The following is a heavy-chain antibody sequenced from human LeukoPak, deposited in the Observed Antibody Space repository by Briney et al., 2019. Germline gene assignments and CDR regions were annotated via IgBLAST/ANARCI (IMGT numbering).Heavy chain of an antibody. D-gene: IGHD1-26*01. V-gene: IGHV1-2*02. Sequence: ASVPVSCQASGYTFPDYYLHWVRQAPGHGLEWMGWINPNTGVTKYAQNFQGRVTMTRDTSISTAYMEVSRLRSDDTAVFYCARDLAMYSPDLDYWGQGTLVTVSS. J-gene: IGHJ4*02. CDR3: ARDLAMYSPDLDY. CDR1: GYTFPDYY. CDR2: INPNTGVT.